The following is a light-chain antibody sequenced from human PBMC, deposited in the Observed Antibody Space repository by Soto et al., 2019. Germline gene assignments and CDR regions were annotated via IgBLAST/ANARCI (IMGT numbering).Light chain of an antibody. CDR3: HSRA. J-gene: IGKJ5*01. CDR2: DAS. Sequence: DVRLTQTPDTLSASVGDEVTITCRASQTISRWLAWYQQKPGRAPKLLIYDASTLESGVPSRFSGSGSETEFTLTISRLQPDDFATYFCHSRAFGQGTRLEIK. V-gene: IGKV1-5*01. CDR1: QTISRW.